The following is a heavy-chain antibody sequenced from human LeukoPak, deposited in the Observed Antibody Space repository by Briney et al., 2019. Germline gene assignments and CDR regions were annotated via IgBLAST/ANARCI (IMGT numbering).Heavy chain of an antibody. CDR1: GYTFSSYY. CDR3: ARDDSSGPQVY. J-gene: IGHJ4*02. V-gene: IGHV1-46*01. CDR2: INPSGGST. D-gene: IGHD3-22*01. Sequence: ASVKVSCKASGYTFSSYYMHWVRQVPGQGLEWMGIINPSGGSTKYAQKLQGRVTMTSDTSTSTVYMELSSLRSEDTAVYYCARDDSSGPQVYWGQGTLVTVSS.